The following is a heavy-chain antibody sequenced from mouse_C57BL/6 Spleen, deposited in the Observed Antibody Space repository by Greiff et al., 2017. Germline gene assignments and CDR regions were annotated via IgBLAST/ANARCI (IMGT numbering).Heavy chain of an antibody. CDR1: GFSLSTSGMG. J-gene: IGHJ2*01. CDR3: ARIYYYGSSYGDY. D-gene: IGHD1-1*01. CDR2: IYWDDDK. Sequence: QVTLKVCGPGILQSSQTLSLTCSFSGFSLSTSGMGVSWIRQPSGKGLEWLAHIYWDDDKRYNPSLKSRLTISKDTSRNQVFLKITSVDTADTATYYCARIYYYGSSYGDYWGQGTTLTVSS. V-gene: IGHV8-12*01.